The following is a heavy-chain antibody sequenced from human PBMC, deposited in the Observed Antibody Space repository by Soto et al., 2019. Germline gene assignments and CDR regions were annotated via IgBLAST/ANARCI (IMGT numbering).Heavy chain of an antibody. CDR2: IYYSGST. V-gene: IGHV4-59*12. D-gene: IGHD1-26*01. J-gene: IGHJ5*02. CDR3: ASGGSSNWFDP. CDR1: GGSISSYY. Sequence: SETLSLTCTVSGGSISSYYWSWIRKPPGKGQEWIGYIYYSGSTNYNPSLKSRVTISVDTSKNQFSLKVTSVTAADTAVYYCASGGSSNWFDPWGQGTLVTVSS.